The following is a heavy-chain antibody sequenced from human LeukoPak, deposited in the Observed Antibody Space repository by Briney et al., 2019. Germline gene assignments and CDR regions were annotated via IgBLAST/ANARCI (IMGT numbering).Heavy chain of an antibody. CDR2: ISSSGSTI. Sequence: GGSLRLSCAASVFTFSDYYMSWIRQAPGKGLEWVSYISSSGSTIYYADSVKGRLTISRDNTKNSLYLQMNSLRAEDTAVYYCARDVGQYYYGSGSYSWFDPWGQGTLVTVSS. J-gene: IGHJ5*02. CDR1: VFTFSDYY. V-gene: IGHV3-11*01. CDR3: ARDVGQYYYGSGSYSWFDP. D-gene: IGHD3-10*01.